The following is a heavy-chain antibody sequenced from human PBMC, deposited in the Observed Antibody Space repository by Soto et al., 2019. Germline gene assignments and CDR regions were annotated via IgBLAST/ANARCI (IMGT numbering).Heavy chain of an antibody. Sequence: GASVKVSCKASGYTFTSYDINWVRQATGQGLEWMGWMNPNSGNTGYAQKFQGRVTMTRNTSISTAYMELSSLRSEDTAVYYCARGYYYDSSGYYYVPVGYWGKGTLVTVSS. CDR1: GYTFTSYD. D-gene: IGHD3-22*01. V-gene: IGHV1-8*01. J-gene: IGHJ4*02. CDR2: MNPNSGNT. CDR3: ARGYYYDSSGYYYVPVGY.